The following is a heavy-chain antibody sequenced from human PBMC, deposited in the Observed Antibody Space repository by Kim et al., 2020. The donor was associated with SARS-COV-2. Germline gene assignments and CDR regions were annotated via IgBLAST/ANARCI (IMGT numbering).Heavy chain of an antibody. Sequence: SETMSLTCTVSGGSISSSSYYWGWIRQPPGKGLEWIGSIYYSGSTYYNPSLKSRVTISVDTSKNQFSLKLSSVTAADTAVYYCARRGYYYYGMDVWGQGT. CDR1: GGSISSSSYY. CDR2: IYYSGST. CDR3: ARRGYYYYGMDV. V-gene: IGHV4-39*01. J-gene: IGHJ6*02.